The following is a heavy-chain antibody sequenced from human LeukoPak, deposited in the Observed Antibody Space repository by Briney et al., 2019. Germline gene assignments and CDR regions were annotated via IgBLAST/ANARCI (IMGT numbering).Heavy chain of an antibody. D-gene: IGHD6-13*01. CDR1: GGSISSGDYY. V-gene: IGHV4-30-4*01. CDR2: IYYSGST. CDR3: ARKPIVGSAWYYFDY. J-gene: IGHJ4*02. Sequence: SETLSLTCTVSGGSISSGDYYWSWIRQPPGKGLEWIGYIYYSGSTYYNPSLKSRVTISVDTSKNQFSLKLSSVTAADTAVYYCARKPIVGSAWYYFDYWGQGTLVTVSS.